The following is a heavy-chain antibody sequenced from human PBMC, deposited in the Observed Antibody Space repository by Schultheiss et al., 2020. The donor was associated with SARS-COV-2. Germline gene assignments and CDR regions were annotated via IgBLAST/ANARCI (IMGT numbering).Heavy chain of an antibody. Sequence: ASVKVSCKASGYTFTGYYIHWVRQAPGQGLEWMGWINPNSGGTKYAQRFQGWVTMTRDTSISTAYMELSRLRSDDTAVYYCAREYGYQLLYRPDYYYGMDVWGQGTTVTVSS. D-gene: IGHD2-2*02. CDR2: INPNSGGT. J-gene: IGHJ6*02. CDR3: AREYGYQLLYRPDYYYGMDV. V-gene: IGHV1-2*04. CDR1: GYTFTGYY.